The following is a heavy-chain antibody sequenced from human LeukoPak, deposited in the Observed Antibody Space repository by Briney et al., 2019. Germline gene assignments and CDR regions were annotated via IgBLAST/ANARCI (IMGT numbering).Heavy chain of an antibody. J-gene: IGHJ4*02. V-gene: IGHV3-23*01. Sequence: GASLRLSCAASGFSFNTYSMNWVRQAPGKELEWVSSFLTGGGTYYADSVKGRFTISRDDSKNTLYLQMNSLRAEDTAVYYCARWGATGYGDYWGQGTLVTVSS. CDR3: ARWGATGYGDY. D-gene: IGHD3-9*01. CDR1: GFSFNTYS. CDR2: FLTGGGT.